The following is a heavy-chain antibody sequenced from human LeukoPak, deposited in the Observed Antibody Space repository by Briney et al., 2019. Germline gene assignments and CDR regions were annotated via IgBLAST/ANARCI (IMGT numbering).Heavy chain of an antibody. CDR2: ISGSGGST. CDR3: AKDEYYYDSSGYYYPGGFQH. V-gene: IGHV3-23*01. Sequence: GGSLRLSCAASGFTFSSYAMSWVRQAPGKGLEWVSAISGSGGSTYYAGSVKGRFTISRDNSKNTLYLQMNSLRAEDTAVYYCAKDEYYYDSSGYYYPGGFQHWGQGTLVTVSS. CDR1: GFTFSSYA. J-gene: IGHJ1*01. D-gene: IGHD3-22*01.